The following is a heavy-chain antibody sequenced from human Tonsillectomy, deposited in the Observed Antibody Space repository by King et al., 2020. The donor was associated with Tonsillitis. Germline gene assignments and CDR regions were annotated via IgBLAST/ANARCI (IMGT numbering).Heavy chain of an antibody. CDR2: VYSPGST. CDR3: ARVPAPGTYFAS. CDR1: GFIFSRNY. J-gene: IGHJ4*02. V-gene: IGHV3-66*01. Sequence: VQLVESGGGLVQPGGSVRLSCAASGFIFSRNYMSWVRQAPGKGLEWVSIVYSPGSTYYADSVKGRFIISRDSSKDILYLDMSSLRVEDTAVYYCARVPAPGTYFASWGQGTLFTVSS. D-gene: IGHD1-1*01.